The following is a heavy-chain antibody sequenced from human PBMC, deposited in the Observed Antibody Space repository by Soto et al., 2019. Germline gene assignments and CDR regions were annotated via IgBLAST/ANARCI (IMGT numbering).Heavy chain of an antibody. D-gene: IGHD4-17*01. Sequence: SETLSLTCTVSGGSVSSGSYYWSWIRQPPGKGLEWIGYIYYSGSTNYNPSLKSRVTISVDTSKNQFSLKLSSVTAADTAVYYCARGDYGGNNYYYYGMDVWGQGTTVTVSS. CDR2: IYYSGST. CDR1: GGSVSSGSYY. CDR3: ARGDYGGNNYYYYGMDV. V-gene: IGHV4-61*01. J-gene: IGHJ6*02.